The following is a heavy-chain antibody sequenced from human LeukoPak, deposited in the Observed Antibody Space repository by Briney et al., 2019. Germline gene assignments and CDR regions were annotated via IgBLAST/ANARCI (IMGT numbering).Heavy chain of an antibody. CDR2: IKQDGSEK. CDR1: GFIFSSYW. CDR3: ARVSNAYDYYYMDV. V-gene: IGHV3-7*01. Sequence: GGSLRLSCAASGFIFSSYWMSWVRQAPGKGLEWVANIKQDGSEKYYVDSVKGRFTISRDNAKNSLYLQMNSLRAEDTAVYYCARVSNAYDYYYMDVWGKGTTVTASS. J-gene: IGHJ6*03. D-gene: IGHD2-8*01.